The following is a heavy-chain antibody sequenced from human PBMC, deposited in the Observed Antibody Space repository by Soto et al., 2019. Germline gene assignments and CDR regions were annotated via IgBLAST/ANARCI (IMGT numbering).Heavy chain of an antibody. J-gene: IGHJ4*02. CDR3: VGDQDVHTPMVHGNY. CDR2: ISSSKTT. D-gene: IGHD5-18*01. CDR1: GITFSSYS. V-gene: IGHV3-48*02. Sequence: EVQLVESGGGLVQPGESLRLSCTASGITFSSYSTNWVSQAPGKGLEWLSYISSSKTTYADSVKGRFTISRDNAKNSVYLQMNSLRDEDTAVYYCVGDQDVHTPMVHGNYWGRGTRVTVSS.